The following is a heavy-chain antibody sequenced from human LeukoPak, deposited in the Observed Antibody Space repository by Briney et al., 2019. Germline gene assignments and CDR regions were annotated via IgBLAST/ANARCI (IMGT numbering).Heavy chain of an antibody. D-gene: IGHD4-23*01. Sequence: GGSLRLSCAASGFTFSSYAMSWVRQAPGKGLEWVSGISGSGGSTYYADPVKGRFTISRDKSKDTLFLQMNSLRVEDTAIYYCAKDGVESYGGASFFDYWGQGTLVTVSS. CDR2: ISGSGGST. J-gene: IGHJ4*02. V-gene: IGHV3-23*01. CDR1: GFTFSSYA. CDR3: AKDGVESYGGASFFDY.